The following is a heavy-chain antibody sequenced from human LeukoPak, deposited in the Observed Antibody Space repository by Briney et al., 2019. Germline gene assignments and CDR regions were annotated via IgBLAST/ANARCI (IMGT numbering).Heavy chain of an antibody. J-gene: IGHJ4*02. D-gene: IGHD3-10*01. Sequence: PSETLSLTCAVYGGSFSGYYWSWIRQPPGKGLEWLGEINHSGSTKYNPSLKSRVTISVDTSKNQFSLNLNSVTAADTAVYYCAKTDSGRFFDSWGQGTLVTVSS. CDR3: AKTDSGRFFDS. V-gene: IGHV4-34*01. CDR2: INHSGST. CDR1: GGSFSGYY.